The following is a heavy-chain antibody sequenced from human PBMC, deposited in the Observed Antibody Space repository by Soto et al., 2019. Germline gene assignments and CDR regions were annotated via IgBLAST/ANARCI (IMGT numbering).Heavy chain of an antibody. CDR3: ARVRDDSSGYYYGGVDY. V-gene: IGHV4-30-4*01. CDR1: GGSISSGDYY. J-gene: IGHJ4*02. CDR2: IYYSGST. D-gene: IGHD3-22*01. Sequence: QVQLQESGPGLVKPSQTLSLTCTVSGGSISSGDYYWSWIRQPPGKGLEWIGYIYYSGSTYYNPSLKSRVTISVDTSKNPFSLKLSSVTAADTAVYYCARVRDDSSGYYYGGVDYWGQGTLVTVSS.